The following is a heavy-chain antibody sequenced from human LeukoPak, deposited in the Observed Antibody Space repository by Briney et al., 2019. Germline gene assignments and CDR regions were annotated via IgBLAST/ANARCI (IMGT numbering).Heavy chain of an antibody. CDR3: ARAVVTSPRSAFDI. D-gene: IGHD4-23*01. V-gene: IGHV1-46*01. CDR1: GYTFTSCY. Sequence: ASVKVSCKASGYTFTSCYIHWVRQAPGQGLEWMGIINPSGGSTSYVQKFQGRVTMTRDMSTSTVYMELSSLRSEDTAVYYCARAVVTSPRSAFDIWGQGTMVTVSS. CDR2: INPSGGST. J-gene: IGHJ3*02.